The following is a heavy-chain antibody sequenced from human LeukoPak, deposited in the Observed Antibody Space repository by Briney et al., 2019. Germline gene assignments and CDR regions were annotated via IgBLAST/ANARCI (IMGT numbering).Heavy chain of an antibody. J-gene: IGHJ4*02. V-gene: IGHV4-4*02. Sequence: SETLSLTCVVFGDPMNNEWWSWVRQPPGKGLEWIGEIFHSGSTNYNPSLKSRVTMSVAKSTNQFSLTLTSVAAADTAIYYCTRGLGSHPGFWGQATLVTVSS. CDR3: TRGLGSHPGF. D-gene: IGHD6-13*01. CDR2: IFHSGST. CDR1: GDPMNNEW.